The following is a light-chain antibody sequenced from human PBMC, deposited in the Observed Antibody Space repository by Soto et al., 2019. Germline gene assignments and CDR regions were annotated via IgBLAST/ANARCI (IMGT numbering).Light chain of an antibody. CDR1: QDINRW. Sequence: DIQMTQSPSTLSASVGDRVTITCRASQDINRWLAWYQQKPGKAPKLLIYDASSLESGVPSRFSGSGSGTEFTLTISSLQPDDFATYYCQQYNSYSTFGQGTKVDIK. CDR3: QQYNSYST. J-gene: IGKJ1*01. V-gene: IGKV1-5*01. CDR2: DAS.